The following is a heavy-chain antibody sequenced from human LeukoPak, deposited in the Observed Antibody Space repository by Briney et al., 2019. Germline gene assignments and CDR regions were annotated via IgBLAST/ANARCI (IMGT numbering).Heavy chain of an antibody. D-gene: IGHD3-22*01. Sequence: PGGSLRLSCAASGFTFSGSAMHWVRQASGKGLEWLGRIRNKDNNYATAFAASVKGRFTISRDNAKNSLYLQMNSLRAEDTAVYYCARTSTMDYSDNKNYYRWFDKWGRGTPVTVYS. V-gene: IGHV3-73*01. J-gene: IGHJ4*02. CDR1: GFTFSGSA. CDR3: ARTSTMDYSDNKNYYRWFDK. CDR2: IRNKDNNYAT.